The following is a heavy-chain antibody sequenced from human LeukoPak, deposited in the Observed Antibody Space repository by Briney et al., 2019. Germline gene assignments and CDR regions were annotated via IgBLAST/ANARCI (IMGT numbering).Heavy chain of an antibody. CDR2: ISSSSSYI. V-gene: IGHV3-21*01. CDR1: GFTLSYHS. J-gene: IGHJ6*04. D-gene: IGHD3-10*02. Sequence: GGSLRLSCAASGFTLSYHSMNWVRQAPGKGLEWVSFISSSSSYIYYTDSVKGRFTISRDNAKNSLHLQMNSLRAEDTAVYYCAELGITMIGGVWGKGTTVTISS. CDR3: AELGITMIGGV.